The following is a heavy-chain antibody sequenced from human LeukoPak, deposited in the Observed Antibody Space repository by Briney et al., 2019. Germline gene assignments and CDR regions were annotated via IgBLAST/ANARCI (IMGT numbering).Heavy chain of an antibody. V-gene: IGHV1-18*01. CDR2: ITTYNGNT. CDR3: ASQDVVVPTAFDP. J-gene: IGHJ5*02. D-gene: IGHD2-2*01. CDR1: GYTFTNYG. Sequence: ASVKVSCKASGYTFTNYGISWVRQAPGQGLEWMGWITTYNGNTNYAQKLQGRVTMTTDTSTSTAYMELRSLRSDDTAVYYCASQDVVVPTAFDPWGQGTLVTVSS.